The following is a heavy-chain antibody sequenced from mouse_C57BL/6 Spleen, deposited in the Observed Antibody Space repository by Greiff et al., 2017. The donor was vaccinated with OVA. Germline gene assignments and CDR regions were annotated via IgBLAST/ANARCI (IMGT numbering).Heavy chain of an antibody. CDR1: GFTFSDYG. CDR2: ISSGSSTI. D-gene: IGHD1-1*01. CDR3: ARPYYGSSHYFDY. J-gene: IGHJ2*01. Sequence: EVKLMESGGGLVKPGGSLKLSCAASGFTFSDYGMHWVRQAPEKGLEWVAYISSGSSTIYYADTVKGRFTISRDNAKNTLFLQMTSLRSEDTTMYYCARPYYGSSHYFDYWGQGTTLTVSS. V-gene: IGHV5-17*01.